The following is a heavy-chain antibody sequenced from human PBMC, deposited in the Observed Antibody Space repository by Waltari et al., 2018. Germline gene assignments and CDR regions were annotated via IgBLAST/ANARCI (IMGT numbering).Heavy chain of an antibody. Sequence: EVQLVESGGGLVLPGGSLGLSCAPPAFPFSIYRLNWVRQAPGKGLEWVSYISSSSSTIYYADSVKGRFTISRDNAKNSLFLQMNSLRAEDTAVYYCTRDLYGSGGDYFDPWGQGTLVTVSS. V-gene: IGHV3-48*04. CDR1: AFPFSIYR. D-gene: IGHD6-19*01. CDR2: ISSSSSTI. CDR3: TRDLYGSGGDYFDP. J-gene: IGHJ4*02.